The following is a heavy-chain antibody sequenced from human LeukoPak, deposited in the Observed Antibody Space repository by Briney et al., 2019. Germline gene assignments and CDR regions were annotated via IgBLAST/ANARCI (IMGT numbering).Heavy chain of an antibody. CDR2: SRNKANSYTT. J-gene: IGHJ4*02. V-gene: IGHV3-72*01. D-gene: IGHD2-21*01. CDR1: GFTFSSYA. CDR3: VRSFCSGGYCYSDY. Sequence: GGSLRLSCAASGFTFSSYAMHWVRQAPGKGLEWVGRSRNKANSYTTEYAASVKGRFIISRDDSKSSLYLQMNSLKTEDTAMYYCVRSFCSGGYCYSDYWGQGTLVTVSS.